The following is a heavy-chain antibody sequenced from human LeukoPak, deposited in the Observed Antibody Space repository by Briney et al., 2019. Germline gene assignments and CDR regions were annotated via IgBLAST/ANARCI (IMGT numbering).Heavy chain of an antibody. CDR1: GFPFSNYA. V-gene: IGHV3-23*01. CDR2: ITGSGGNT. Sequence: GSLRLSCAASGFPFSNYAMSWVRQAPGKGLEWVSAITGSGGNTYYADSVKGRFTISRDNSKNTLYLQMNSLRDEDTAVYYCAKWGDFDVLTCYYVPDFWGQGTLVTVSS. J-gene: IGHJ4*02. D-gene: IGHD3-9*01. CDR3: AKWGDFDVLTCYYVPDF.